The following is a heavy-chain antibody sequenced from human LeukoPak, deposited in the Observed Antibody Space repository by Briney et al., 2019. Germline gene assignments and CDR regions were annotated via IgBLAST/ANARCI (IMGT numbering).Heavy chain of an antibody. CDR1: GGSISSGDYY. V-gene: IGHV4-30-4*01. D-gene: IGHD3-9*01. J-gene: IGHJ5*02. CDR3: ARDMTDWWFDP. CDR2: IYYSGST. Sequence: SETLSLTCTVSGGSISSGDYYWSWIRQPPGKGLEWIGYIYYSGSTYYNPSLKSRVTISVDTSKNQFSLKLGSVTAADTAVYYCARDMTDWWFDPWGQGTLVTVSS.